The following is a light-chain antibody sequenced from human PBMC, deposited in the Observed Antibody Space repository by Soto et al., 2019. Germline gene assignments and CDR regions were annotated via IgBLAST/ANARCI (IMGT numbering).Light chain of an antibody. Sequence: QSALSQPASVSGSPGQSITISCTGTNSDVGGFEYVSWYQHQPGKAPKLIIYDVTKRPSGVSNRFSGSKSGNTASLTISGIQAEDEGDYYCGSITRSSTSVFGTGTKLTVL. CDR1: NSDVGGFEY. J-gene: IGLJ1*01. CDR2: DVT. V-gene: IGLV2-14*01. CDR3: GSITRSSTSV.